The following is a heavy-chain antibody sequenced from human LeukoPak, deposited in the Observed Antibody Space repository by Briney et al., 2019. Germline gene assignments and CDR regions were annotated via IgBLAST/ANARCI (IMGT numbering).Heavy chain of an antibody. Sequence: ASVEVSCKTSGYIFTSQYMHWVRQAPGQGLEWMGIIDPSGGSTSYAEKFQGRVSMTRDTSTSTFYMELYSLRSEDSAVYYCARGWNYDSSGYYYLAYWGQGTLVIVSS. J-gene: IGHJ4*02. D-gene: IGHD3-22*01. CDR1: GYIFTSQY. CDR2: IDPSGGST. V-gene: IGHV1-46*01. CDR3: ARGWNYDSSGYYYLAY.